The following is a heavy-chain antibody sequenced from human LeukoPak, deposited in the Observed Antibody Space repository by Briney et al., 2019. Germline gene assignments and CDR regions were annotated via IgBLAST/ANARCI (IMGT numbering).Heavy chain of an antibody. J-gene: IGHJ4*02. Sequence: GGSLRLSCAASGFTFSSYGMHWVRQAPGKGLEWVAFIRYDGSNKYYADSVKGRFTISRDNSKNTLFLQIDNLRVDDTAVYYCAKGRGKDGQNLFDYWGQGTLITVSS. CDR3: AKGRGKDGQNLFDY. CDR2: IRYDGSNK. D-gene: IGHD5-24*01. CDR1: GFTFSSYG. V-gene: IGHV3-30*02.